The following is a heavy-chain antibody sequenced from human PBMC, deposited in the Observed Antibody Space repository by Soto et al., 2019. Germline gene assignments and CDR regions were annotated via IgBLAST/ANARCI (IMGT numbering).Heavy chain of an antibody. V-gene: IGHV4-30-2*01. CDR1: GGSISSGGYS. CDR2: IYHSGST. CDR3: ARAPHIVEGEYFDY. J-gene: IGHJ4*02. D-gene: IGHD2-21*01. Sequence: TSETLSLTCAVSGGSISSGGYSWSWIRQPPGKGLEWIGYIYHSGSTYYNPSLKSRVTISVDRSKNQFSLKLSSVTAADTAVYYCARAPHIVEGEYFDYWGQGTLVTVSS.